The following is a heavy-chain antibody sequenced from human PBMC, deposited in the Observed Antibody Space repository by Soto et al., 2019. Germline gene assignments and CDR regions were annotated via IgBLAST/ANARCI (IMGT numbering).Heavy chain of an antibody. V-gene: IGHV4-34*01. J-gene: IGHJ6*02. Sequence: AETLARTCAGYGGSFSCYYWSCIRQPPGKGLEWIEEINHSGTTNYIPSLKSRVTISVDTSKNQFSLKLSSVTAADTAVYYCARGWLGDLYYYYGMDVWGQGTTVTVSS. D-gene: IGHD3-10*01. CDR3: ARGWLGDLYYYYGMDV. CDR1: GGSFSCYY. CDR2: INHSGTT.